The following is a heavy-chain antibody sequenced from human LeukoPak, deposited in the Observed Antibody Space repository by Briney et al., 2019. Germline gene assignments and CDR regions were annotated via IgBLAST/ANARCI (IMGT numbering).Heavy chain of an antibody. Sequence: SETLSLTCAVYGGSFSGYYWSWIRQPPGKGLEWIGEINHSGSTNYNPSLKSRVTISVDTSKNQFSLKLSSVTAADTAVYYCARGRGSSWYLRRWFDPWGQGTLVTVSS. D-gene: IGHD6-13*01. CDR1: GGSFSGYY. CDR2: INHSGST. CDR3: ARGRGSSWYLRRWFDP. J-gene: IGHJ5*02. V-gene: IGHV4-34*01.